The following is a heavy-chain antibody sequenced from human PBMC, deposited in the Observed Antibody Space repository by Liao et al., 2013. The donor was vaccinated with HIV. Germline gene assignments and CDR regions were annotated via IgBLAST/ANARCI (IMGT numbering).Heavy chain of an antibody. CDR1: GGSISTYY. V-gene: IGHV4-4*07. J-gene: IGHJ5*02. Sequence: QVQLQESGSGLVKPSETLSLTCTVSGGSISTYYWSWIRLPAGKGLEWIGRIHPSGSTNYNPSLKSRVTMSVDTSKNQFSLKLSSVTAADTAVYYCARVGYNWNYAYDPHVNYFDPWGQEPWSPSPQ. CDR2: IHPSGST. D-gene: IGHD1-20*01. CDR3: ARVGYNWNYAYDPHVNYFDP.